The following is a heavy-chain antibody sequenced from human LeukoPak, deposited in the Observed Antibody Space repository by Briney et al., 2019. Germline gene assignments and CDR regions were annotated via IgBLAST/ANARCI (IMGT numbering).Heavy chain of an antibody. CDR3: ARSGVCNSTSCYFRGMDV. Sequence: PGGSLRLSCAASGFTFSSYAMSWVRQAPGKGLEWVSAISGSGGGTYYADSVKGRFTISRDNSKNTLYLQMNSLRAEDTAVYYCARSGVCNSTSCYFRGMDVWGKGTTVTVSS. CDR1: GFTFSSYA. CDR2: ISGSGGGT. V-gene: IGHV3-23*01. J-gene: IGHJ6*04. D-gene: IGHD2-2*01.